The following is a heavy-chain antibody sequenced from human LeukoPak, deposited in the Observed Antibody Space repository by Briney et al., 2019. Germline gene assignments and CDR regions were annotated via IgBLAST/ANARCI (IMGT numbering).Heavy chain of an antibody. CDR2: INHSGST. V-gene: IGHV4-34*01. Sequence: PSETLSLTCAGYGGTVSGYYWGWIRQGPGKGLEWFVEINHSGSTNYHPSLESRVTISVDTSKNQFSLKLSSVTAADTAVYYCARGAIVVVPAAIWGFDYWGQGTLVTVSS. CDR3: ARGAIVVVPAAIWGFDY. J-gene: IGHJ4*02. CDR1: GGTVSGYY. D-gene: IGHD2-2*02.